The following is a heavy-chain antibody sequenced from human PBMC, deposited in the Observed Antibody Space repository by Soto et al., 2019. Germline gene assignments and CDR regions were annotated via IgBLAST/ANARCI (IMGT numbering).Heavy chain of an antibody. J-gene: IGHJ4*02. Sequence: EVQLVESGGGLVKPGGSLRLSCAASGFTFSSYSMNWVRQAPGKGLEWVSFISSSSSYIYYADSVKGRFTISRDNAKNSQYLQMNSLRAEDTAVYYCARDLHRGYYGGKMVGYWGQGTLVTVSS. CDR2: ISSSSSYI. CDR3: ARDLHRGYYGGKMVGY. V-gene: IGHV3-21*01. CDR1: GFTFSSYS. D-gene: IGHD4-17*01.